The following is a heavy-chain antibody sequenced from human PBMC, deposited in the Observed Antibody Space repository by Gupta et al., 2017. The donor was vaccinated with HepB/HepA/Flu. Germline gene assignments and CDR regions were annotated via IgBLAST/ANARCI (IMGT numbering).Heavy chain of an antibody. CDR3: AKDKSYGDYVLYYFDY. J-gene: IGHJ4*02. Sequence: QVQLVESGGGVVQPGRSLGLSCAASGFTFSSYGLHWVRQAPGKGLEWVAVISYDGSNKYYADSVKGRFTISSDNSKNTLYLQMNSLRSEDTAVYYCAKDKSYGDYVLYYFDYWGQGTLVTVSS. D-gene: IGHD4-17*01. V-gene: IGHV3-30*18. CDR2: ISYDGSNK. CDR1: GFTFSSYG.